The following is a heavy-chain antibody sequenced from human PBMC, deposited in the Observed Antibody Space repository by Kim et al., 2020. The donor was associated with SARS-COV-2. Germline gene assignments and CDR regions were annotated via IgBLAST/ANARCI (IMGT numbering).Heavy chain of an antibody. V-gene: IGHV3-53*01. J-gene: IGHJ4*02. CDR3: AGLTLPYFDY. CDR2: IYSGDST. CDR1: GFTFSRNY. Sequence: GGSLRLSCAASGFTFSRNYMSWVRQAPGKGLEWVSAIYSGDSTYYEASVRGRFTISRDNSKNTLYLQMNSLRAEDTSVYYCAGLTLPYFDYWGQGTLVTVSS.